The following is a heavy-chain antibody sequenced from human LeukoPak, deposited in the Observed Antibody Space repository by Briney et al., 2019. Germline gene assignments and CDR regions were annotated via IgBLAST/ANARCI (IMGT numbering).Heavy chain of an antibody. CDR3: ARDPGSGWYSPTPTDYYYYMDA. D-gene: IGHD6-19*01. CDR2: IYYSGST. Sequence: SETLSLTCTVSGGSISSGSYYWSWIRQPPGKGLEWIGYIYYSGSTNYNPSLKSRVTISVDTSKNQFSLKLSSVTAADTAVYYCARDPGSGWYSPTPTDYYYYMDAWGKGTTVTVSS. J-gene: IGHJ6*03. CDR1: GGSISSGSYY. V-gene: IGHV4-61*01.